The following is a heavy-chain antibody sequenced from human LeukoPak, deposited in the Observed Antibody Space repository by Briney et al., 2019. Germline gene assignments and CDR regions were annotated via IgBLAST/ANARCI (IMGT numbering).Heavy chain of an antibody. Sequence: GGSLRLSCAASGFTFSDYSMNWVRQAPGRGLEWVASISSNAAYIYYADSLKGRFTISRDNAQNSLYLQMNSLRAKDTAIYYCARDGDIVLMMYAPNYFDYWGQGTLVTVSS. CDR3: ARDGDIVLMMYAPNYFDY. J-gene: IGHJ4*02. CDR2: ISSNAAYI. V-gene: IGHV3-21*01. D-gene: IGHD2-8*01. CDR1: GFTFSDYS.